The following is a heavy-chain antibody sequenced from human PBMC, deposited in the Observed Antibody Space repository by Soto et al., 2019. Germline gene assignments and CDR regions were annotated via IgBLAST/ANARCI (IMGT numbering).Heavy chain of an antibody. V-gene: IGHV3-7*01. CDR2: INQDGSEV. Sequence: EAQLVESGGGFVPPGGSLGLSCEVSGLNFRSYWMGWVRQAPGKGLQWVANINQDGSEVQYLDSVRGRFIISRDNAMNSLYLQMNKVRDEDTALDYCTRDIGWNVLDYWGQGTLVTV. J-gene: IGHJ4*02. CDR1: GLNFRSYW. D-gene: IGHD1-1*01. CDR3: TRDIGWNVLDY.